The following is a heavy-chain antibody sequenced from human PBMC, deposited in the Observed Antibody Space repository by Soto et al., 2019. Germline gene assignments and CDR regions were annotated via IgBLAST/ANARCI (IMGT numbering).Heavy chain of an antibody. V-gene: IGHV4-61*01. CDR2: IYYSGGT. D-gene: IGHD2-15*01. CDR3: GRDPGYCSVGVCYSARGWFDS. CDR1: GGSISSTSYY. J-gene: IGHJ5*01. Sequence: SETLSLTCTVSGGSISSTSYYWNWIRQPPGKGLEWIGFIYYSGGTNYNPSLKSRVTISVDTSKNQFSLKLTSVTAADTAVYYCGRDPGYCSVGVCYSARGWFDSWGQGTLVTVSS.